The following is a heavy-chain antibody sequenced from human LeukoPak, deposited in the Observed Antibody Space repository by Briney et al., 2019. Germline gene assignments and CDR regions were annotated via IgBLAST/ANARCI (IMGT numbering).Heavy chain of an antibody. V-gene: IGHV4-59*01. Sequence: SETLSLTCTVSGGSISSYYWSWIRQPPGKGLEWIGYLYYSGTTNYNPSLKSRVTISLDTSKNQFSLRLNSVTAADTALYYCARGRVFFDYWGQGTLVTVSS. J-gene: IGHJ4*02. CDR1: GGSISSYY. CDR3: ARGRVFFDY. CDR2: LYYSGTT.